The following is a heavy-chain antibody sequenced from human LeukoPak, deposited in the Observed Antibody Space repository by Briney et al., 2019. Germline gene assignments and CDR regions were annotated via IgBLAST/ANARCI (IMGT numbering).Heavy chain of an antibody. Sequence: GGSLRLSCTASGFSFTSFGMSWVRQAPGKGLDWVSTVSGGGADTYYADSVRGRFTISRDNSKATVYLRMSSLRAEDTAIYYCAKGNTANRDPNFDYWGQGTLVTVSS. J-gene: IGHJ4*02. CDR3: AKGNTANRDPNFDY. CDR2: VSGGGADT. D-gene: IGHD5-18*01. V-gene: IGHV3-23*01. CDR1: GFSFTSFG.